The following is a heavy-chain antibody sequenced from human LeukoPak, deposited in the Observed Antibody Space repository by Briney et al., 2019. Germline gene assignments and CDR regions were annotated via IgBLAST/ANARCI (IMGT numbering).Heavy chain of an antibody. V-gene: IGHV1-69*04. CDR2: IIPILGIA. CDR1: GGTFSSYA. Sequence: SVKVSCKASGGTFSSYAISWVRQAPGQGLEWMGRIIPILGIANYAQKFQGRVTITADKSTSTAYMELSSLRSEDTAVYYCARAVESITMVRGVLTGYFDYWGQGTLVTVSS. D-gene: IGHD3-10*01. CDR3: ARAVESITMVRGVLTGYFDY. J-gene: IGHJ4*02.